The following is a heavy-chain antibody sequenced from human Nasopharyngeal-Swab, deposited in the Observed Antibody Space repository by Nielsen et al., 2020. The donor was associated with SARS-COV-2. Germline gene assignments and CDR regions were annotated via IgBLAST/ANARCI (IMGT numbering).Heavy chain of an antibody. V-gene: IGHV3-66*01. J-gene: IGHJ6*02. CDR1: GITVSDNY. D-gene: IGHD5-18*01. CDR3: ARDNRLQLWLRFYGLGV. CDR2: IESDGTT. Sequence: GESLKISCAASGITVSDNYMTWVRQVPGKGLEWVSLIESDGTTYYSDSVRGRFTISRDNAKNIVFLQMNSLGVEDTALYYCARDNRLQLWLRFYGLGVWGQGTTVTVSS.